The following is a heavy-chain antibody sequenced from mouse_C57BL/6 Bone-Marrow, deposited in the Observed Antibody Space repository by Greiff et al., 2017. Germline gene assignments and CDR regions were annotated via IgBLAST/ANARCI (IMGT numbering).Heavy chain of an antibody. J-gene: IGHJ4*01. CDR2: IDPETGGT. Sequence: QVQLQQSGAELVRPGASVTLSCKASGYTFTDYEMPWVKQTPVHGLEWIGAIDPETGGTAYNQTFKGKAILTADKSSSTAYMERRSLTSEDSAVYYCTRLGLYYDPYYYARDYWGQGTSVTVSS. V-gene: IGHV1-15*01. CDR3: TRLGLYYDPYYYARDY. CDR1: GYTFTDYE. D-gene: IGHD2-4*01.